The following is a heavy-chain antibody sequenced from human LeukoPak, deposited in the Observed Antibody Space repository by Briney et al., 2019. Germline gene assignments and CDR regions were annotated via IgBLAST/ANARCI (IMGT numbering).Heavy chain of an antibody. CDR3: ATDGRSSGYYSPAY. CDR2: FDPEDGET. J-gene: IGHJ4*02. V-gene: IGHV1-24*01. CDR1: GYTLTELS. D-gene: IGHD3-22*01. Sequence: GASVKVSCKVSGYTLTELSMHWVRQAPGKGLEWMGGFDPEDGETIYAQKFQGRVTMTEDTSTDTAYMELSSLRSEDTAVYYCATDGRSSGYYSPAYWGQGTLVTVSS.